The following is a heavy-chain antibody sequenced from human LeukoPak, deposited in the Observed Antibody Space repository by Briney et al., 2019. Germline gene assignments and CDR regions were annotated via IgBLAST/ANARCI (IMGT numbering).Heavy chain of an antibody. CDR1: GFTFDDYA. Sequence: PGGSLRLSCAASGFTFDDYAMHWVRQALGKGLEWVSGISWNSGNIGYADSVKGRFIISRDNAKNSLYLQMNSLRDEDMALYYCASGARYSSSWDYWGQGTLVTVSS. V-gene: IGHV3-9*03. CDR2: ISWNSGNI. CDR3: ASGARYSSSWDY. J-gene: IGHJ4*02. D-gene: IGHD6-13*01.